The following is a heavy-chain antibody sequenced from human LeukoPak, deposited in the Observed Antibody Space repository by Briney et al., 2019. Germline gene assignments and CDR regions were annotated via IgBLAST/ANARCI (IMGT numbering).Heavy chain of an antibody. CDR1: GVSISSYY. CDR2: IYYSGST. Sequence: ASETLSLTCTVSGVSISSYYWSWIRQPPGKGLEWIGYIYYSGSTNYNPSLKSRVTISVDTSKNQFSLKLSSVTAADTAVYYCARAYMYNWFDPWGQGTLVTVSS. CDR3: ARAYMYNWFDP. V-gene: IGHV4-59*01. J-gene: IGHJ5*02.